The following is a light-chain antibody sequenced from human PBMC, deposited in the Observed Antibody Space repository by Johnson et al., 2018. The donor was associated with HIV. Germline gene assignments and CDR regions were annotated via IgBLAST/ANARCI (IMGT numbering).Light chain of an antibody. Sequence: QSVLTQPPSVSAAPGQKVTISCSGSSSNIGNNYVSWYQHLPGTAPKLLIYDNNMRPSGIPDRFSGSKSGTSAALGITGVQTGDEADYYCGTWDSSLTASVFGTGTKGTVL. V-gene: IGLV1-51*01. CDR1: SSNIGNNY. CDR2: DNN. CDR3: GTWDSSLTASV. J-gene: IGLJ1*01.